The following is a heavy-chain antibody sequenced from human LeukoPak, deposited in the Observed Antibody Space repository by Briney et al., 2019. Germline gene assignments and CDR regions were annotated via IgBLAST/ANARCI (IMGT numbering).Heavy chain of an antibody. J-gene: IGHJ3*02. CDR2: IYYSGST. CDR1: GGSISSGGHY. CDR3: ARDVSPGTTNAFDI. D-gene: IGHD1-1*01. V-gene: IGHV4-31*11. Sequence: SETLSLTCAVSGGSISSGGHYWSWIRQHPGKGLEWIGYIYYSGSTYYNPSLKSRVTISVDTSKNQFSLKLSSVTAADTAVYYCARDVSPGTTNAFDIWGQGTMVTVSS.